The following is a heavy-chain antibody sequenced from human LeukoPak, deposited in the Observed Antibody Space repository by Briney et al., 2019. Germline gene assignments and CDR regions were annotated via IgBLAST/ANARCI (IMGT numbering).Heavy chain of an antibody. CDR2: INWNGGST. CDR1: GFTFSSYE. Sequence: GGSLRLSCEASGFTFSSYEMNWVRQAPGKGLEWVSGINWNGGSTGYADSVKGRFTISRDNAKNSLYLQMNSLRAEDTALYYCAREGYYGSGLFFGYWGQGTLVTVSS. D-gene: IGHD3-10*01. V-gene: IGHV3-20*04. CDR3: AREGYYGSGLFFGY. J-gene: IGHJ4*02.